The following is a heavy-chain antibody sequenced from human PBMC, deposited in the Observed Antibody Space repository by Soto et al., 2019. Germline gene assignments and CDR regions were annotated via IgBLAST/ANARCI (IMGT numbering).Heavy chain of an antibody. CDR3: ARGGPVSVSPAWQLLGYFDY. CDR1: GGSISRGAYF. J-gene: IGHJ4*02. V-gene: IGHV4-31*03. D-gene: IGHD2-15*01. CDR2: ISYTGAT. Sequence: QVHLQESGPGQVRPSQTLSLSCSVSGGSISRGAYFWTWIRQFPGKGLEWIAYISYTGATYYNPSFKSRVTILADTSKNQFSRKLNSVTSADTAVYYCARGGPVSVSPAWQLLGYFDYWGQGTLVTVSS.